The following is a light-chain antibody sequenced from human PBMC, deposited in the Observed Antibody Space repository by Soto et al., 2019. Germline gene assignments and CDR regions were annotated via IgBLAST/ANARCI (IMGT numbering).Light chain of an antibody. Sequence: DIVMTQSPDSLAVSLGERATINCKSSQSVLYSSNNKNYLAWYQQQPGQPPKLLIYWASTRESGVPDRFSGSGAGTEFTLTISSLQAEDVAVYYCQQYYRTPLTFGGGTKVEIK. CDR1: QSVLYSSNNKNY. J-gene: IGKJ4*01. CDR2: WAS. CDR3: QQYYRTPLT. V-gene: IGKV4-1*01.